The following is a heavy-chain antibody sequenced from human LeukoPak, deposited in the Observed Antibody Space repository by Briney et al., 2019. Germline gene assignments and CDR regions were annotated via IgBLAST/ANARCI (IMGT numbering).Heavy chain of an antibody. CDR3: ARDVPYCSSTSCYKAEKGDDAFDI. CDR2: IYTSGST. Sequence: SQTLSLTCTVSGGSISSGSYYWSWIRQPGGKGLEWIGRIYTSGSTNYNPSLKSRVTISVDTSKNQFSLKLSSVTAADTAVYYCARDVPYCSSTSCYKAEKGDDAFDIWGQGTMVTVSS. D-gene: IGHD2-2*02. J-gene: IGHJ3*02. CDR1: GGSISSGSYY. V-gene: IGHV4-61*02.